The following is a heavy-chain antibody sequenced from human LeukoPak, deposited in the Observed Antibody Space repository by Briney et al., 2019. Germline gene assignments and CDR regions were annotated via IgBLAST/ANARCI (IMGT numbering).Heavy chain of an antibody. J-gene: IGHJ4*02. CDR2: IYYSGST. Sequence: SQTLSLTCTVSGGSISSGDYYWSWIRQPPGKGLEWIGYIYYSGSTYYNPSLKSRLTISVDTSKNQFSLKLSSVTAADTALYYCARSDYGDAYYFDYWGQGTLVTVSS. CDR3: ARSDYGDAYYFDY. D-gene: IGHD4-17*01. V-gene: IGHV4-30-4*01. CDR1: GGSISSGDYY.